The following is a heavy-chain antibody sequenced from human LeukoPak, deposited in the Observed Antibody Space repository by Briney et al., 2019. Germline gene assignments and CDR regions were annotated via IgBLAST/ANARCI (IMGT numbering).Heavy chain of an antibody. CDR3: ARDQWRYYDSSGYLGFDY. V-gene: IGHV3-21*01. CDR2: IGSSSSYI. CDR1: GFTFSSYS. J-gene: IGHJ4*02. Sequence: GGSLRLSCAASGFTFSSYSMNWVRQAPGKGLEWVSSIGSSSSYIYYADSVKGRFTISRDNAKNSLYLQMNSLRAEDTAVYYCARDQWRYYDSSGYLGFDYWGQGTLVTVSS. D-gene: IGHD3-22*01.